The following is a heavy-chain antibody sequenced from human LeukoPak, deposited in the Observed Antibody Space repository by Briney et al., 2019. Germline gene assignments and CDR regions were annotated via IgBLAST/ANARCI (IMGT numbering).Heavy chain of an antibody. CDR2: IIHIFGTA. CDR3: ARCGLTTVTTPLDAFDI. Sequence: SVKVSCKASGGTFSSYAISWVRQAPGQGLEWMGGIIHIFGTANYAQKFQGRVTITADESTSTAYMELSSLRSEDTAVYYCARCGLTTVTTPLDAFDIWGQGTMVTVSS. J-gene: IGHJ3*02. D-gene: IGHD4-11*01. CDR1: GGTFSSYA. V-gene: IGHV1-69*13.